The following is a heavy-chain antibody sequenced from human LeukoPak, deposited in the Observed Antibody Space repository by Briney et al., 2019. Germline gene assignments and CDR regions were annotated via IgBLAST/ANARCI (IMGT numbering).Heavy chain of an antibody. V-gene: IGHV3-53*01. J-gene: IGHJ4*02. CDR1: GFTVGSKY. CDR3: ARDSPSSNHDY. Sequence: GGSLRLSCAASGFTVGSKYMTCVRHAPGNGLEWVSVIYSGGNTHYAASVKGLFTISKDSSKSTLYLQMNRLRAEDTAVYCCARDSPSSNHDYWGQGTLVTVSS. CDR2: IYSGGNT. D-gene: IGHD1-14*01.